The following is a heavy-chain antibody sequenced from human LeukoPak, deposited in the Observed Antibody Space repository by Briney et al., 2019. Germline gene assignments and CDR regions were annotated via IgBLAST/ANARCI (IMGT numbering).Heavy chain of an antibody. V-gene: IGHV3-74*01. D-gene: IGHD6-19*01. Sequence: GSLRLSCAASGFTFSSYWMHWVRQAPGKGLVWVSRINPEGTTTSYADSVKGRFTISRDNARNTLYLQMNSLRVEDTAVYFCTMDLTGWDDYWGQGSLVTVSS. CDR2: INPEGTTT. CDR3: TMDLTGWDDY. J-gene: IGHJ4*02. CDR1: GFTFSSYW.